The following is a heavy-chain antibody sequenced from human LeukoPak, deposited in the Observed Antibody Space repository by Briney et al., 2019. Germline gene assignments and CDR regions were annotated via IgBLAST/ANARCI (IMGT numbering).Heavy chain of an antibody. V-gene: IGHV3-23*01. CDR2: ISGSGGST. CDR3: AKDQHSSSSGLLNY. CDR1: GFTFSSYA. D-gene: IGHD6-6*01. J-gene: IGHJ4*02. Sequence: GGSLRLSCAASGFTFSSYAMSWVRQAPGKGLEWVSAISGSGGSTHYADSVKGRFTISRDNSKNTLYLQMNSLRAEDTAVYYCAKDQHSSSSGLLNYWGQGTLVTVSS.